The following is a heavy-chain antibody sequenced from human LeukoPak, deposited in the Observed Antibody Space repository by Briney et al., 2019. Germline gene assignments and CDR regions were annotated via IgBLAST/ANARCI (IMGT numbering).Heavy chain of an antibody. Sequence: PGGSLRLSCAASGFTVSSYSMNWVRQAPGKGLEWVSSISSSSSYIYYADSVKGRFTISRDNAKNSLYLQMNSLRAEDTAVYYCARDSSGPPGDPVHHYYDFRGSDPNWFDPWGQGTLVTVSS. D-gene: IGHD3-3*01. CDR2: ISSSSSYI. CDR1: GFTVSSYS. V-gene: IGHV3-21*01. J-gene: IGHJ5*02. CDR3: ARDSSGPPGDPVHHYYDFRGSDPNWFDP.